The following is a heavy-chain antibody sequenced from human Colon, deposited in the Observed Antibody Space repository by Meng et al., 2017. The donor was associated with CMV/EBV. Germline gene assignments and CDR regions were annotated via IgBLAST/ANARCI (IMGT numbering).Heavy chain of an antibody. D-gene: IGHD3-16*01. V-gene: IGHV1-2*02. CDR3: ARGGPARGELPLY. J-gene: IGHJ4*02. Sequence: AAVLVSCKTSGYTFTAYYIHWVRQAPGPGLEWMGWIDPNIGVTDYSQKFLGRVTMTSDMSIDTAYMELSRLGSDDTAVYYCARGGPARGELPLYGGQGTLVTVSS. CDR1: GYTFTAYY. CDR2: IDPNIGVT.